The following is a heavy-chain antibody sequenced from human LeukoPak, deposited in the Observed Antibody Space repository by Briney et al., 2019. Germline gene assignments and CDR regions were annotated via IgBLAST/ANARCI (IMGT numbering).Heavy chain of an antibody. CDR3: ARDDASY. J-gene: IGHJ4*02. CDR1: GFSFSSYW. V-gene: IGHV3-7*01. Sequence: GGSLRLSCAASGFSFSSYWMSWVRQAPGKGLQWVANIRQDGSEKHYVDSVKGRFTISRDNAKNTLCLQMNSLRAEDTAVYYCARDDASYWGQGTLVTVSS. CDR2: IRQDGSEK.